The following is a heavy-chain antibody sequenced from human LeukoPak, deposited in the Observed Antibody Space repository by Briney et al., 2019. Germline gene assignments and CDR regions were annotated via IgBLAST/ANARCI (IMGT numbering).Heavy chain of an antibody. Sequence: PGSSLRLSCAASGFPFSGSGMHWVRQAPGKGLEWVAVIWYDGSHQYYADSVKGRFTISRDNSKNTLDLQMNRLRVEDTAVYYCSTDAITMIVVVPYWGQGTLVTVSS. CDR3: STDAITMIVVVPY. J-gene: IGHJ4*02. D-gene: IGHD3-22*01. CDR1: GFPFSGSG. V-gene: IGHV3-33*01. CDR2: IWYDGSHQ.